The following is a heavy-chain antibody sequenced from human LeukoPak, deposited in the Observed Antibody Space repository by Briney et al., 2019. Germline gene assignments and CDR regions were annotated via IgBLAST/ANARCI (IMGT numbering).Heavy chain of an antibody. CDR2: TYCRSKWYN. CDR3: ARGRSSAFDT. Sequence: SQTLSLTCGISGDSVSTNGVAWNWIRQSPSRGLEWLGRTYCRSKWYNDYAVSVKSRITINPDTSRNQFSLQLNSVTPEDTAEYYCARGRSSAFDTWGQGTVVTVSS. V-gene: IGHV6-1*01. J-gene: IGHJ3*02. CDR1: GDSVSTNGVA.